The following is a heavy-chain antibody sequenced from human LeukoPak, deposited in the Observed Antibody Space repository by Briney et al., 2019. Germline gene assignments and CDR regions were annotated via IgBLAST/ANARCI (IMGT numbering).Heavy chain of an antibody. CDR1: GGTFSSYA. V-gene: IGHV1-69*04. CDR2: IIPILGIA. Sequence: ASVKVSCKASGGTFSSYAISWVRQAPGQGLEWMGRIIPILGIANYAQKFQGRVTITADESTSTAYMELSSLRSEDTAVYYCARDQEYSSSAPYFGYWGQGTLVTVSS. D-gene: IGHD6-6*01. CDR3: ARDQEYSSSAPYFGY. J-gene: IGHJ4*02.